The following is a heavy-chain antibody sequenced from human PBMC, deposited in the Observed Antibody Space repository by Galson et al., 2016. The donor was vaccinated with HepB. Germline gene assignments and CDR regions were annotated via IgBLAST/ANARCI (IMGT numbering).Heavy chain of an antibody. D-gene: IGHD3-22*01. CDR1: GGSISSGGYY. CDR2: IYYSGYT. J-gene: IGHJ4*02. CDR3: ARGTPSYFYDSSGNLDY. V-gene: IGHV4-31*03. Sequence: LSLTCTVSGGSISSGGYYWSWIRQHPGKGLEWIGNIYYSGYTYYNPSLKSRVTISVDASKNQFSLKLSSVTAADTAVYYCARGTPSYFYDSSGNLDYWGQGTLVTVSS.